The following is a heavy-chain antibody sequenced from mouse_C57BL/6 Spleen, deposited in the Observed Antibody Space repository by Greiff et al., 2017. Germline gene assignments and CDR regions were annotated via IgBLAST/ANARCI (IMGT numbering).Heavy chain of an antibody. CDR1: GYTFTSYW. CDR3: ARTTVVAPEFAY. V-gene: IGHV1-55*01. J-gene: IGHJ3*01. D-gene: IGHD1-1*01. CDR2: IYPGSGST. Sequence: QVQLQQPGAELVKPGASVKMSCKASGYTFTSYWITWVKQRPGQGLEWIGDIYPGSGSTNSNEKFKSKATLTVDTSSSTAYMHLSRLTSEVSEVFSCARTTVVAPEFAYWGQWTLVTVSA.